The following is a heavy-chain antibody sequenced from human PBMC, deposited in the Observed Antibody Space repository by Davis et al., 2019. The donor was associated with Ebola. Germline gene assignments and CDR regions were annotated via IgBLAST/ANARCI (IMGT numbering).Heavy chain of an antibody. CDR1: GFTFSSYA. Sequence: GESLKISCAASGFTFSSYAMSWVRQAPGKGLEWVSAISGSGGSTYYADSVKGRFTISRDNSKNTLYLQMGSLRAEDMAVYYCAREGGSVYYYGMDVWGQGTTVTVSS. J-gene: IGHJ6*02. D-gene: IGHD6-25*01. CDR3: AREGGSVYYYGMDV. V-gene: IGHV3-23*01. CDR2: ISGSGGST.